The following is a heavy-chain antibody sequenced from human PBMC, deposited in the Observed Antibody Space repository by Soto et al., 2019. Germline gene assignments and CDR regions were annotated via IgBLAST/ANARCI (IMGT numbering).Heavy chain of an antibody. J-gene: IGHJ6*02. CDR3: AKPLYYECWSGSGVFYGLDV. Sequence: QVQLVESGGGVVQPGKSLRLSCAASGLPFSSYGMHWVRQAPGKGLEWVAVISSDGSQKYFADSVKGRFSISRDNSKNLLYLQLTRPRPEDTAVYYCAKPLYYECWSGSGVFYGLDVWGQGTTVTVSS. V-gene: IGHV3-30*18. CDR1: GLPFSSYG. D-gene: IGHD3-3*01. CDR2: ISSDGSQK.